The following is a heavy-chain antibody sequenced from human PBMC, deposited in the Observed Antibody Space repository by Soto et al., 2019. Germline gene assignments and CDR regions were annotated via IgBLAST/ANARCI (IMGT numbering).Heavy chain of an antibody. CDR1: GGSISSSSYY. CDR3: ARLGSSWYGYLYKIAVAGTGNLGLDY. J-gene: IGHJ4*02. CDR2: IYYSGST. Sequence: SETLSLTCTVSGGSISSSSYYWGWIRQPPGKGLEWIGSIYYSGSTYYNPSLKSRVTISVDTSKNQFSLKLSSVTAADTAVYYCARLGSSWYGYLYKIAVAGTGNLGLDYWGQGTLVTVSS. V-gene: IGHV4-39*01. D-gene: IGHD6-19*01.